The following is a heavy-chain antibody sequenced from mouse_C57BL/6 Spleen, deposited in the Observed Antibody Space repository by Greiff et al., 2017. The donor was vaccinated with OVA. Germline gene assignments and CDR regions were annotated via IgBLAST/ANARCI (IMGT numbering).Heavy chain of an antibody. J-gene: IGHJ2*01. CDR2: INPNYGTT. CDR3: ARWGREYFED. CDR1: GYSFTAYN. V-gene: IGHV1-39*01. D-gene: IGHD3-3*01. Sequence: VQLKQSGPELVKPCASVKISCKASGYSFTAYNMNWVKQSNGKGLERIGVINPNYGTTSYNQKFKSKTTLTVDQSSSTAYMQLISLTSEDSAVYYCARWGREYFEDWGQGTTLTVSS.